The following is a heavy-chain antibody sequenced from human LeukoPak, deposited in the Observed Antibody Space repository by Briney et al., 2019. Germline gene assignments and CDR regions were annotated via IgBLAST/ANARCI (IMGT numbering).Heavy chain of an antibody. CDR2: ISGSGGSI. Sequence: GGSLRLSCAASGFTFSSYAMSWVRQAPGKGLEWVSSISGSGGSIYYADSVKGRFTISRDNSKSTLYLQMNRLRAEDTAIYYCAKEAVAAAGPFDYWGQGTLVTVSS. J-gene: IGHJ4*02. CDR3: AKEAVAAAGPFDY. D-gene: IGHD6-13*01. CDR1: GFTFSSYA. V-gene: IGHV3-23*01.